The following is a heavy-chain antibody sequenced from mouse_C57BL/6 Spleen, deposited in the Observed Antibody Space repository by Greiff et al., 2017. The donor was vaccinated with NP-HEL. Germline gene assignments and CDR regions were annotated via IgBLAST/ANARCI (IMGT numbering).Heavy chain of an antibody. D-gene: IGHD2-3*01. CDR2: IYPGDGDT. CDR1: GYAFSSSW. J-gene: IGHJ2*01. V-gene: IGHV1-82*01. Sequence: QVQLKESGPELVKPGASVKISCKASGYAFSSSWMNWVKQRPGKGLEWIGRIYPGDGDTNYNGKFKGKATLTADKSSSTAYMQLSSLTSEDSAVYFCARREDDGYFDYWGQGTTLTVSS. CDR3: ARREDDGYFDY.